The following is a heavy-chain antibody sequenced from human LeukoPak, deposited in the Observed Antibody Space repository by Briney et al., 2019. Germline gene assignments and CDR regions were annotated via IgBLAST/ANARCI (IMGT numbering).Heavy chain of an antibody. CDR1: GFTLSSYS. Sequence: GASLRLSCAASGFTLSSYSMNSVRQAPRNGLEWVSYISSSSSTIYYADSVTGRFTISRDNAKNSLYPQMNSLRAEDTAVYYCARDPYSGYDLQAFDYWGQGTLVTVSS. CDR2: ISSSSSTI. J-gene: IGHJ4*02. D-gene: IGHD5-12*01. CDR3: ARDPYSGYDLQAFDY. V-gene: IGHV3-48*01.